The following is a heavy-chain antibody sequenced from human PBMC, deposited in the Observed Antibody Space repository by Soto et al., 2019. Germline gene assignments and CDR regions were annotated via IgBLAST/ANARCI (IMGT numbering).Heavy chain of an antibody. CDR3: AKWGAIAVGGHDCVGVDG. J-gene: IGHJ6*01. V-gene: IGHV3-23*01. Sequence: EVQLLESGGDLVQPGGSLSLSCAASGFTFSSYAMSWVRQAPGKGLEWVSGIGGGGTDTYYANSVRRRFTISRDNSDNTRYLRRHGLRAEETAVYYCAKWGAIAVGGHDCVGVDGWGQGTRVAVSS. CDR1: GFTFSSYA. D-gene: IGHD2-15*01. CDR2: IGGGGTDT.